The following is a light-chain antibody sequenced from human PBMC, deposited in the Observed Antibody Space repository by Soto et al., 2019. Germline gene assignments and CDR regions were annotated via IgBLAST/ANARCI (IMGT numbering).Light chain of an antibody. Sequence: EIVLTQSPATLSLSPGERATLSCRASQSVSSYLAWYQQNPGQAPRLLIYDASNRATGIPARFSGSGSGTDFTLTISSLEPEDFAVYYCQQRSNWPKTFGQGTKLDIK. J-gene: IGKJ2*01. CDR1: QSVSSY. V-gene: IGKV3-11*01. CDR2: DAS. CDR3: QQRSNWPKT.